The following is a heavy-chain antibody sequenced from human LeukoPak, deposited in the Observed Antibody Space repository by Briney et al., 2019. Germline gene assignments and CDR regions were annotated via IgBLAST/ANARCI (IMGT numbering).Heavy chain of an antibody. CDR2: ISSSGSTI. V-gene: IGHV3-48*03. D-gene: IGHD3-10*01. J-gene: IGHJ4*02. Sequence: GGSLRLSCAASGFTFSSYEMNWVRQAPGKGLEWVSYISSSGSTIYYADSVKGRFTISRDNSKNTLYLQMNSLRAEDTAVYYCIAGMVRGVNARLDFWGQGTLVTVSS. CDR1: GFTFSSYE. CDR3: IAGMVRGVNARLDF.